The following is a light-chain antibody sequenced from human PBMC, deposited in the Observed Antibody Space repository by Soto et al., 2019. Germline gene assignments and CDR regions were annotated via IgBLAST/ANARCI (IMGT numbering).Light chain of an antibody. V-gene: IGLV2-14*01. CDR2: EVS. J-gene: IGLJ3*02. CDR1: SSDIGVDNY. Sequence: QSALTQPASVSGSPGQSITITFTGTSSDIGVDNYVSWYQQHPGKAPKLVICEVSNRPSGVSSRFSGSKSGNTASLTISGLRTEDEADYYCTSFTTTNIWVFGGGTKLTV. CDR3: TSFTTTNIWV.